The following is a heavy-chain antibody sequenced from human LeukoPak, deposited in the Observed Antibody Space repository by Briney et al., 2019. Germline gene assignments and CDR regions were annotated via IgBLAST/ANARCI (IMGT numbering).Heavy chain of an antibody. CDR2: ISYSGGRT. Sequence: GESLRLSCAVSGITLSNYGMSWVRQAPGKGLEWVAGISYSGGRTKYADSVKGRFTISRDNPKNTLYLQMNSLRAEDTAVYFCAKRGVVIRVILVGFHKEAYYCDSWRQGAGDTVSS. D-gene: IGHD3-10*01. CDR1: GITLSNYG. J-gene: IGHJ4*02. V-gene: IGHV3-23*01. CDR3: AKRGVVIRVILVGFHKEAYYCDS.